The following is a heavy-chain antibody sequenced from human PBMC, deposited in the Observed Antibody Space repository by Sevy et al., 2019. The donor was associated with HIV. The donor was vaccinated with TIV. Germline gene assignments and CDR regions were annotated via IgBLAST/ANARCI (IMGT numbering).Heavy chain of an antibody. CDR3: ARDLEFYDYGDYGPAFMPDY. J-gene: IGHJ4*02. CDR2: IWFDGSNT. Sequence: GGSLRLSCAASGFTFSTYGMHWVRQAPGKGLGWVAVIWFDGSNTYYADSVKGRFTISRDIAKNTLHLQMNSLRVEDTAVYYCARDLEFYDYGDYGPAFMPDYWGQRTLVTVSS. V-gene: IGHV3-33*01. CDR1: GFTFSTYG. D-gene: IGHD4-17*01.